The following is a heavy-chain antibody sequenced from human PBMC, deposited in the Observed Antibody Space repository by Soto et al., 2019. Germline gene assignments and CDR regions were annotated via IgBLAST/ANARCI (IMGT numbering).Heavy chain of an antibody. Sequence: PSETLSLTCTGSGGSVSSDTHYWSWIRQPPGKRLEWTGFIYSSGSTNYNPSLKSRVTMSVDTSKNQFSLKLRSVIVADTAVYHCARFVRSCSGTTCYTRADVWGQGTTVTVSS. D-gene: IGHD2-2*02. J-gene: IGHJ6*02. CDR2: IYSSGST. V-gene: IGHV4-61*01. CDR3: ARFVRSCSGTTCYTRADV. CDR1: GGSVSSDTHY.